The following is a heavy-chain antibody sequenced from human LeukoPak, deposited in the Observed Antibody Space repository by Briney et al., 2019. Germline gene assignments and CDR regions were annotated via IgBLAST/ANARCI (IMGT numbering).Heavy chain of an antibody. J-gene: IGHJ4*02. CDR2: IYTSGST. CDR1: GRSISSYY. D-gene: IGHD4-17*01. Sequence: SETLSLTCTVSGRSISSYYWSWIRQPPGKGLEWIGYIYTSGSTNYNPSLKSRVTISVDTSKNQFSLKLSSVTAADTAVYYCARLADGDYVYFDYWGQGTLVTVSS. V-gene: IGHV4-4*09. CDR3: ARLADGDYVYFDY.